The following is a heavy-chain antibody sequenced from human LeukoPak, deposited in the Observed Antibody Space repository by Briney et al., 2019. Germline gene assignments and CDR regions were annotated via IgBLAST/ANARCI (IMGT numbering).Heavy chain of an antibody. J-gene: IGHJ4*02. D-gene: IGHD1-26*01. V-gene: IGHV3-53*01. Sequence: GGSLRLSCAASGFTVSSNYMSWVRQAPGKELEWVSVIYSGGSTYYADSVKGRFTISRDNSKNTLYLQMNSLRAEDTAVYYCARIPGSYGPYYFDYWGQGTLVTVSS. CDR3: ARIPGSYGPYYFDY. CDR1: GFTVSSNY. CDR2: IYSGGST.